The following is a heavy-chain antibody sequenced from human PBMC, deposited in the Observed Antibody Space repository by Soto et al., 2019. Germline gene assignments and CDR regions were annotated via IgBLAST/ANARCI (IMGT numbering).Heavy chain of an antibody. D-gene: IGHD3-3*01. CDR3: ARDSGYDFWSGYMYYYGMDV. V-gene: IGHV3-53*02. Sequence: EVQLVETGGGLIQPGGSLRLSCAASGFTVSSNYMSWVRQAPGKGLEWVSVLYSGGSTYYADSEKGRFTLSRDNSKNTLYLQMNSLRAEDTAVYYCARDSGYDFWSGYMYYYGMDVWGQGTTVTVSS. J-gene: IGHJ6*02. CDR2: LYSGGST. CDR1: GFTVSSNY.